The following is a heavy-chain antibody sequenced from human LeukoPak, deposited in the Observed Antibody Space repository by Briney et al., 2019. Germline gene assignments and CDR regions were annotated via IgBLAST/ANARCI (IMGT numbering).Heavy chain of an antibody. D-gene: IGHD2-15*01. CDR1: GGNLSSYA. CDR3: VRGLGYCSAGNCYLFGMDV. CDR2: IIPFFATT. Sequence: SVKVCCKASGGNLSSYAMTWVRQAPGQGLEWMGGIIPFFATTNCAQKFQGRVTVTADESTSTSYMELTSLRSDDTAVYYCVRGLGYCSAGNCYLFGMDVWGQGTTVTVSS. J-gene: IGHJ6*02. V-gene: IGHV1-69*13.